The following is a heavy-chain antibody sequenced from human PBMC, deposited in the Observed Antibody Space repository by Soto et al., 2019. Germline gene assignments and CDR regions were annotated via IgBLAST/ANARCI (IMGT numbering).Heavy chain of an antibody. J-gene: IGHJ4*02. CDR1: GTSISSYY. CDR3: ARHNSYAIDY. D-gene: IGHD2-8*01. V-gene: IGHV4-59*01. CDR2: IHYSGTT. Sequence: SETLSLTCTVSGTSISSYYWSWIRQPPGNGLEWIANIHYSGTTNYNPSLASRVTLSVDTSKNQFSLKMTSVTAADRAMYFCARHNSYAIDYWGRGTLVTVSS.